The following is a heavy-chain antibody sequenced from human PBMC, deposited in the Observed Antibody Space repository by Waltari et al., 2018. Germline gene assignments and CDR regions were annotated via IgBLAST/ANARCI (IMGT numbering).Heavy chain of an antibody. Sequence: QLRESGPGLLKPAETLSLRCPVSGGSMISSSYFWAWLRQPPGKGLEWFGSVFFSGTTSQNPSLKSRVAMSIDTSNNHFSLRMTSMTAADTAMYYCARHEDDVSTGHFTWFDSWGQGTLVIVSS. J-gene: IGHJ5*01. CDR1: GGSMISSSYF. V-gene: IGHV4-39*01. D-gene: IGHD3-9*01. CDR2: VFFSGTT. CDR3: ARHEDDVSTGHFTWFDS.